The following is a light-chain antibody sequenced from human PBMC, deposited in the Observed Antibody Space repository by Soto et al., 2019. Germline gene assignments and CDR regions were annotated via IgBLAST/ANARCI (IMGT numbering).Light chain of an antibody. CDR2: ATS. CDR3: QQYGSSPWT. Sequence: EIVLTQSPGTLSLSPGERATLSCRASQSVSSSSLAWYQQKPGQAPRLLIYATSSRAAGIPDRFSGSGPGTDFTLTISRLEPEDFAVYYCQQYGSSPWTFGQGTKVEIK. V-gene: IGKV3-20*01. CDR1: QSVSSSS. J-gene: IGKJ1*01.